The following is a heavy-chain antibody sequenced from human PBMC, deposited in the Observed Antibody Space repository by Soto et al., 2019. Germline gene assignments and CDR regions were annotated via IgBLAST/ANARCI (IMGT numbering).Heavy chain of an antibody. V-gene: IGHV4-4*02. CDR2: IYHSGST. Sequence: QVQLQESGPGLVKPSGTLSLTCAVSGGSISSSNWWSWVRQPPGKGLEWIGEIYHSGSTNYNPSLKSRVTISIDKSKNQFSLKLSSVTAADTAVYYCARGYCSGGSCYSAVRGMDVWGQGTMVTVSS. J-gene: IGHJ6*02. CDR1: GGSISSSNW. CDR3: ARGYCSGGSCYSAVRGMDV. D-gene: IGHD2-15*01.